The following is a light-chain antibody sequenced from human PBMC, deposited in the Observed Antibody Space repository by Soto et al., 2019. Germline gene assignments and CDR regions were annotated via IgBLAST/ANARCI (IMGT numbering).Light chain of an antibody. Sequence: QSVLTQPPSASGSPGQSVTISCTGTSSDVGAYNYVSWYQQHPGKAPKLMIYEVTKRPSGVPDRFSGSKSGNTASLTVSGLQAEDEADYYCNSYAGSSTFYVFGTGTKLTVL. V-gene: IGLV2-8*01. CDR2: EVT. J-gene: IGLJ1*01. CDR3: NSYAGSSTFYV. CDR1: SSDVGAYNY.